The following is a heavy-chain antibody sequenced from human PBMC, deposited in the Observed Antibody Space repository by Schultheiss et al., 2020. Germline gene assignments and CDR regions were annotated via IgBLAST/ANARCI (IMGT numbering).Heavy chain of an antibody. CDR3: ARGRYSSGWAMYSWFDP. CDR1: GGSISSYY. CDR2: ISHSGST. J-gene: IGHJ5*02. V-gene: IGHV4-34*01. Sequence: SETLSLTCTVSGGSISSYYWSWIRQPPGKGLEWIGEISHSGSTNYNQSLKSRVTVSADTSRNQFSLKLSSVTAADTAVYYCARGRYSSGWAMYSWFDPWGQGTPVTVSS. D-gene: IGHD6-19*01.